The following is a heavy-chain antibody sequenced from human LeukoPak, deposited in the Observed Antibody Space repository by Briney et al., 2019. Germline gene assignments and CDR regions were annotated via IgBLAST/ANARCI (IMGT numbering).Heavy chain of an antibody. J-gene: IGHJ6*02. CDR2: ISSTGSTR. CDR3: ARDKGYYDMDV. Sequence: GGSLRLSCAASGFTFSIYEMNWVRQAPGKGLEWVSYISSTGSTRLYADSVKGRFTISRDKAKNSLYLQMNCLRVEDTAVYYCARDKGYYDMDVWGQGTLVTVSS. V-gene: IGHV3-48*03. CDR1: GFTFSIYE.